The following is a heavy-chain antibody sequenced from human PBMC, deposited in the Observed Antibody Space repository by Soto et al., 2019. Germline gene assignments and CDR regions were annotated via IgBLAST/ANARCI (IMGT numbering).Heavy chain of an antibody. D-gene: IGHD5-12*01. CDR3: SKAISGYNAHLLH. CDR2: INQDGSEK. J-gene: IGHJ4*02. Sequence: GGSLRLSCAASGFTFSSYWMTWVRQAPGKGLEWVANINQDGSEKYYMDSMKGRFTISRDNAKNSLLLQLNSLRADDTAIYYCSKAISGYNAHLLHWGQGTRVTVSS. CDR1: GFTFSSYW. V-gene: IGHV3-7*03.